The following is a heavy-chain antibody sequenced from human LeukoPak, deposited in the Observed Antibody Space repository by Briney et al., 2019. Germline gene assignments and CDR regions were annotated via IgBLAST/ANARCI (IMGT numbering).Heavy chain of an antibody. Sequence: PGGSLRLSCAASGFTFSNYGLHWVRQAPGKGLEWVALISTDGGNKNYADSVKGRFTISRDNSKNTLYLQMNSLRAEDTAVYYCAKDYNYYGSGSYYRVYYYYGMDVWGQGTTVTVSS. J-gene: IGHJ6*02. V-gene: IGHV3-30*18. D-gene: IGHD3-10*01. CDR1: GFTFSNYG. CDR3: AKDYNYYGSGSYYRVYYYYGMDV. CDR2: ISTDGGNK.